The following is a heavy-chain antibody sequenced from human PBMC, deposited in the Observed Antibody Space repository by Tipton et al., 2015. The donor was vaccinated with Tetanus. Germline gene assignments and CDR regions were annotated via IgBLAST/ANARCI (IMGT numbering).Heavy chain of an antibody. CDR1: VGSISDKKYY. CDR3: ARHLYGYWFDP. CDR2: IYFEGST. J-gene: IGHJ5*02. D-gene: IGHD3-10*01. Sequence: GLVKPSETLSLTCAVSVGSISDKKYYWGWIRQPPGKGLEWIASIYFEGSTYYSPSLKSRVTIAVDTAQNLFSLRLTSVTAADTAVYYCARHLYGYWFDPWGQGALVTVSS. V-gene: IGHV4-39*01.